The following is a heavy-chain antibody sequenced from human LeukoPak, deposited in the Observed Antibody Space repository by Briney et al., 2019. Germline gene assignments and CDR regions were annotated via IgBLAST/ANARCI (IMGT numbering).Heavy chain of an antibody. V-gene: IGHV1-69*05. CDR2: IIPIFGTA. Sequence: SVKVSCKASGGTFSSYAISWVRQAPGQGLEWMGRIIPIFGTANYAQKFQGRVTITTDESTSTAYMELSSLRSEDTAVYYCAKDGYDYYYYYMDVWGRGTAVTVSS. D-gene: IGHD1-1*01. CDR3: AKDGYDYYYYYMDV. J-gene: IGHJ6*03. CDR1: GGTFSSYA.